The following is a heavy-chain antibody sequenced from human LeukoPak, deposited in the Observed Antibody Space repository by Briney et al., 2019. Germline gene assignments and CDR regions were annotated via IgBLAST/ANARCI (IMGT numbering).Heavy chain of an antibody. CDR2: MNPNSGNP. J-gene: IGHJ4*02. D-gene: IGHD4-17*01. Sequence: ASVNVSCKASVYTFTIYDINWVRQAPGQGREGMGWMNPNSGNPGYAKKFPGRATMTRNTSIRTAYMELSSLRCEDTAVYYCATTHGEDRNYWGQGTLVTVYS. CDR1: VYTFTIYD. CDR3: ATTHGEDRNY. V-gene: IGHV1-8*01.